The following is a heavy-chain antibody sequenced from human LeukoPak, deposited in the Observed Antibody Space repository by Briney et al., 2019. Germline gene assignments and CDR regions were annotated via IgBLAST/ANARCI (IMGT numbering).Heavy chain of an antibody. CDR3: ARQFWSGYSPLDY. CDR2: IYYSGST. D-gene: IGHD3-3*01. V-gene: IGHV4-59*01. CDR1: GGSISSYY. J-gene: IGHJ4*02. Sequence: SETLSLTCTFSGGSISSYYWSWIRQPPGKGLEWIGYIYYSGSTNYNPSLKSRVTISVDSSKNQFSLKLSSVTAADTAVYYCARQFWSGYSPLDYWGQGTLVTVSS.